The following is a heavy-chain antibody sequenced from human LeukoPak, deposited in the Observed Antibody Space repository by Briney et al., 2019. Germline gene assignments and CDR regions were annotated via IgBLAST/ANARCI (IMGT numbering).Heavy chain of an antibody. J-gene: IGHJ4*02. V-gene: IGHV3-20*04. CDR2: INWNGGGT. CDR1: GFTFSSYW. Sequence: PGGSLRLSCAASGFTFSSYWMHWVRQAPGKGLEWVSGINWNGGGTGYADSVKGRFTISRDNAKNSLYLQMNSLRAEDTAFYYCARNFGGGDRSGPFYWGQGTLVTVSS. CDR3: ARNFGGGDRSGPFY. D-gene: IGHD3-22*01.